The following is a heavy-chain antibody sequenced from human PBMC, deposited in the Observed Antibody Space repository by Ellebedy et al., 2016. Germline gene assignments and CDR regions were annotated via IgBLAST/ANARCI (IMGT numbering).Heavy chain of an antibody. CDR1: GYTFTSNS. V-gene: IGHV1-46*01. Sequence: ASVKVSXXASGYTFTSNSMHWVRQAPGQGLEWMGIINPSGGSTSYAQKFQGRVTMTRDTSTSTVYLDLSSLRSEDTAIYYCARDGNSAYDYWGQGTLVTVSS. CDR2: INPSGGST. J-gene: IGHJ4*02. D-gene: IGHD4-11*01. CDR3: ARDGNSAYDY.